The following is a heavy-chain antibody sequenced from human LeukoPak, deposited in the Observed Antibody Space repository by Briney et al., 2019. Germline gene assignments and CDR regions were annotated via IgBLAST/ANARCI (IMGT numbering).Heavy chain of an antibody. Sequence: GGSLRLSCAASGFTFSSYSMNWVRQAPGKGLEWVSCISSSSSYIYYADSVKGRFTISRDNAKNSLYLQMNSLRAEDTAVYYCARDGSRRGSSSTNYYYYMDVWGKGTTVTVSS. CDR3: ARDGSRRGSSSTNYYYYMDV. CDR2: ISSSSSYI. CDR1: GFTFSSYS. J-gene: IGHJ6*03. V-gene: IGHV3-21*01. D-gene: IGHD6-6*01.